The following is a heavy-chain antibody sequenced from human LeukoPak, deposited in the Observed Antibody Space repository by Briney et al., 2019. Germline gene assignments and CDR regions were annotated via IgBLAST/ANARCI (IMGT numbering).Heavy chain of an antibody. CDR1: GGSISSYY. V-gene: IGHV4-59*01. J-gene: IGHJ4*02. CDR3: ARRGGYSGYGNFDY. CDR2: TYYSGST. D-gene: IGHD5-12*01. Sequence: SETLSLTCTVSGGSISSYYWSWIRQPPGKGLEWIGYTYYSGSTNYNPSLKSRVTISVDTSKNQFSLKLSSVTAADTAVYYCARRGGYSGYGNFDYWGQGTLVTVSS.